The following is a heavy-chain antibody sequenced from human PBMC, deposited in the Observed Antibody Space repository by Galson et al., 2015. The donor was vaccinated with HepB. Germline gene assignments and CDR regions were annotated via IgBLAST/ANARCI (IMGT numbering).Heavy chain of an antibody. J-gene: IGHJ3*02. CDR3: TKIQGEPAGDAFDI. D-gene: IGHD2-2*01. V-gene: IGHV3-15*07. CDR1: GFTFSNAW. CDR2: IKSKTDGGTT. Sequence: SLRLSCAASGFTFSNAWMNWVRQAPGKGLEWVGRIKSKTDGGTTDYAAPVKGRFTISRDDSKNTLYLQMNSLKTEDTAVYYCTKIQGEPAGDAFDIWGQGTMVTVSS.